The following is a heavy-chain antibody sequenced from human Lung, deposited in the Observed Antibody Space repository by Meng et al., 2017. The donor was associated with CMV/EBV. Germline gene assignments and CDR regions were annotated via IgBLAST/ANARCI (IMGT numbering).Heavy chain of an antibody. D-gene: IGHD6-13*01. CDR3: VRETAASVFDH. V-gene: IGHV3-72*01. Sequence: CAASGFTFSDHYMAWVRQAPGKGLEWVARIRNKANSHTTEYAASVKGRFTIARDDSKKSLYLQMNSLKTDDTAVYYCVRETAASVFDHWGQGTLVTVSS. J-gene: IGHJ4*02. CDR2: IRNKANSHTT. CDR1: GFTFSDHY.